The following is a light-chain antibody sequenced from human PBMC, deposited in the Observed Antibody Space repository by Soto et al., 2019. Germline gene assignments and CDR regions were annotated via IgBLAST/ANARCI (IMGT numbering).Light chain of an antibody. CDR1: QSISTY. V-gene: IGKV1-39*01. CDR3: QQSYSTPRT. CDR2: AAS. J-gene: IGKJ4*01. Sequence: DIQMTQSPSSLSASVGDRVTITCRASQSISTYLNWYHHKPGKAPKLLIYAASNLQGGVPSRFSGSGSGRDFTLTISSLQPEDFATYYCQQSYSTPRTFGGGTKGDTK.